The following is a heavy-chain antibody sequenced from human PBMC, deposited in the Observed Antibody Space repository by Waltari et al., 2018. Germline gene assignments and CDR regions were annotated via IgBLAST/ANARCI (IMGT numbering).Heavy chain of an antibody. CDR2: LYHSGST. Sequence: QLQLQESGPGMVKPSETLSLTCAVSGSSISSGYFRGWIRRPPGKGLEWIGSLYHSGSTYYNPSLKSRVTISVDTSKNQFSLKLSSVTAADTAVYYCARHRSSQLVLYFDYWGQGTLVTVSS. CDR1: GSSISSGYF. V-gene: IGHV4-38-2*01. J-gene: IGHJ4*02. CDR3: ARHRSSQLVLYFDY. D-gene: IGHD6-6*01.